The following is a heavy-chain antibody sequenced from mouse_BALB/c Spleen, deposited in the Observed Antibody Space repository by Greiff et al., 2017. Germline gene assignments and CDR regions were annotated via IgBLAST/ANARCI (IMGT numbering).Heavy chain of an antibody. CDR1: GYAFSSSW. CDR3: AREATVVDY. Sequence: VQLQQSGPELVKPGASVKISCKASGYAFSSSWMNWVKQRPGQGLEWIGRIYPGDGDTNYNGKFKGKATLTADKSSSTAYMQLSSLTSVDSAVYFCAREATVVDYWGQGTTLTVSS. V-gene: IGHV1-82*01. CDR2: IYPGDGDT. D-gene: IGHD1-1*01. J-gene: IGHJ2*01.